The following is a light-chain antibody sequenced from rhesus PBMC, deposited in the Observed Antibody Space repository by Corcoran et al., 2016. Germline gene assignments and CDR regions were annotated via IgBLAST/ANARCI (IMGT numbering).Light chain of an antibody. J-gene: IGKJ1*01. CDR2: KAS. CDR3: QQYNSAPRT. V-gene: IGKV1-16*01. Sequence: DIQMTQSPSSLSASVGDKVTITCQASQSIRSWLAWYQQKTGKAPKPLSYKASSLESGVPSRLRGSGSGTDVTLTINGLQPEDFTTYSCQQYNSAPRTFGQGTKVEIK. CDR1: QSIRSW.